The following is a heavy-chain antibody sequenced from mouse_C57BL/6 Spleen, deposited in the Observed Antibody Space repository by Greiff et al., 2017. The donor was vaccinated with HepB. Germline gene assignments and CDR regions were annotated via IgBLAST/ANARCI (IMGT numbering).Heavy chain of an antibody. D-gene: IGHD1-1*01. Sequence: EVHLVESGGGLVKPGGSLKLSCAASGFTFSDYGMHWVRQAPEKGLEWVAYISSGSSTIYYADTVKGRFTISRDNAKNTLFLQMTSLRSEDTAMYYCARGGYYYGSSYGFDYWGQGTTLTVSS. CDR1: GFTFSDYG. J-gene: IGHJ2*01. CDR2: ISSGSSTI. CDR3: ARGGYYYGSSYGFDY. V-gene: IGHV5-17*01.